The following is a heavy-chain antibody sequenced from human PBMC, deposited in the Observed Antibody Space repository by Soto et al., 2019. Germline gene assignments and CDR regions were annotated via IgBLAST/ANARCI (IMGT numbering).Heavy chain of an antibody. J-gene: IGHJ5*02. D-gene: IGHD6-13*01. CDR3: AGDPYSSSWYVANWFDP. CDR1: GYTFTSYG. V-gene: IGHV1-18*01. Sequence: QVQLVQSGAEVKKPGASVKVSCKASGYTFTSYGISWVRQAPGQGLEWMGWISAYNGNTNYAQKLQGRVTMTTDTSTNTAYMELRSLRSDDTAMYYCAGDPYSSSWYVANWFDPWGQGNLVTVSS. CDR2: ISAYNGNT.